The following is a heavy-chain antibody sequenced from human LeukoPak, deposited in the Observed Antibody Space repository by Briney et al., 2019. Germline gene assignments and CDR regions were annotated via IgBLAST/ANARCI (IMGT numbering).Heavy chain of an antibody. CDR2: IYYSGST. V-gene: IGHV4-39*07. J-gene: IGHJ5*02. CDR3: ARELGTVTTTETLNWLDP. CDR1: GGSISSSSYY. D-gene: IGHD4-17*01. Sequence: PSETLSLTCTVSGGSISSSSYYWGWIRQPPGKGLEWIGSIYYSGSTYYNPSLKSRVTISVDTSKNQFSLKLSSVTAADTAVYYCARELGTVTTTETLNWLDPWGQGTLVTVSS.